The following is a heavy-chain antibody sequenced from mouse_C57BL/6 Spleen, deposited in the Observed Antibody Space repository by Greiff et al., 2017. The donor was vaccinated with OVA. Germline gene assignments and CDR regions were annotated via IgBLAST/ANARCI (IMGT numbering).Heavy chain of an antibody. Sequence: EVMLVESGGDLVKPGGSLKLSCAASGFTFSSYGMSWVRQTPDKRLEWVATISSGGSYTYYPDSVKGRFTISRDNAKNTLYLQMSSLKSEDTAMYYCARRRPFAYWGQGTLVTVSA. CDR1: GFTFSSYG. CDR3: ARRRPFAY. V-gene: IGHV5-6*02. J-gene: IGHJ3*01. CDR2: ISSGGSYT.